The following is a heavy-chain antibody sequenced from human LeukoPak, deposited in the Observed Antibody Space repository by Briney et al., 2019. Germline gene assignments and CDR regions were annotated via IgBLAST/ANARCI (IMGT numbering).Heavy chain of an antibody. V-gene: IGHV1-18*01. D-gene: IGHD3-22*01. J-gene: IGHJ5*02. CDR1: GYTFTSYG. CDR2: ISAYNGNT. Sequence: ASVKVSCKASGYTFTSYGINWVRQAPRQGLEWMGWISAYNGNTNYAQKLQGRVTMTTDTSTSTAYMELRSLRSDDTAVYYCAKAVGLHYDSSGYYLGVFDPWGQGTLVTVSS. CDR3: AKAVGLHYDSSGYYLGVFDP.